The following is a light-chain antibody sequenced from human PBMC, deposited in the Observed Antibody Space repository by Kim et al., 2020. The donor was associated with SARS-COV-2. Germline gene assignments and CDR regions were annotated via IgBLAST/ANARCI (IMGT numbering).Light chain of an antibody. V-gene: IGKV3-11*01. CDR3: QQRSNWPRT. Sequence: LSPGERATLSCRASQSVSSYLAWYQQKPGQAPRLLIYDASNRATGIPARFSGSGSGTDFTLTLSSLEPEDFAVYYCQQRSNWPRTFGPGTKVDIK. CDR1: QSVSSY. J-gene: IGKJ1*01. CDR2: DAS.